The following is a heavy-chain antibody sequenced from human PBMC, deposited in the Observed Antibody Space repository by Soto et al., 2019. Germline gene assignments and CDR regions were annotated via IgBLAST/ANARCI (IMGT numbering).Heavy chain of an antibody. CDR1: GFTFSSYA. D-gene: IGHD3-22*01. CDR3: ANDPLEHPSGYYYASDM. Sequence: PGGSLRLSCAASGFTFSSYAMSWVRQAPGKGLEWVSAISGSDGSTYYADSVKGRFTISRDNSKNTLYLQMNSLRVEDTAVYYSANDPLEHPSGYYYASDMWGQGTMVTVSS. V-gene: IGHV3-23*01. CDR2: ISGSDGST. J-gene: IGHJ3*02.